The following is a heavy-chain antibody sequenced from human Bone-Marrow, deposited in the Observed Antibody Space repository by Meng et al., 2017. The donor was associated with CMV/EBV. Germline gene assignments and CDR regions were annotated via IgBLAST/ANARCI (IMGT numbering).Heavy chain of an antibody. V-gene: IGHV3-74*01. CDR1: GFTFSDYY. J-gene: IGHJ6*02. D-gene: IGHD2-2*01. CDR3: ARVRLDCSSTSCYYYGMDV. Sequence: GGSLRLSCAASGFTFSDYYMSWIRQAPGKGLVWVSRINSDGSSTSYADSVKGRFTISRDNAKNTLYLQMNSLRAEDTAVYYCARVRLDCSSTSCYYYGMDVWGQGTTVTVSS. CDR2: INSDGSST.